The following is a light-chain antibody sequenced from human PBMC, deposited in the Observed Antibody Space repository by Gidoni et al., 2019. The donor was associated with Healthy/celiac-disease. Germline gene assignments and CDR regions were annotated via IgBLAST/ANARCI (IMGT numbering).Light chain of an antibody. Sequence: DIQMTQSLSSLSASVGDRVTITCRASQSISSYLNCYQQKPGKAPKLLIYAASSLQSGVPSRFSGSGSGTDFTLTISSLQPEDFATYYCQQSYSTPWTFGQGTKVEIK. CDR1: QSISSY. CDR3: QQSYSTPWT. CDR2: AAS. V-gene: IGKV1-39*01. J-gene: IGKJ1*01.